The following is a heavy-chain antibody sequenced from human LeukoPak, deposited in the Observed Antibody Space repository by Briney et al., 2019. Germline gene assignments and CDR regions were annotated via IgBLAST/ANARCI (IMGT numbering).Heavy chain of an antibody. Sequence: GGSLRLSCAASGFTFSDYAMHWVRQAPGKGLEWVAVISKDGSDKYYPGSVRGRFTISRDNSKNTIYLQIDSLRAEDTAIYYCARDYWWNYDYWGQGTLVTVSS. V-gene: IGHV3-30-3*01. CDR3: ARDYWWNYDY. CDR2: ISKDGSDK. CDR1: GFTFSDYA. J-gene: IGHJ4*02. D-gene: IGHD1-7*01.